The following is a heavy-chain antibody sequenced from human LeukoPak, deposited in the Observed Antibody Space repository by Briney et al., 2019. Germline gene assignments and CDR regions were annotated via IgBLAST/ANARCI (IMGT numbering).Heavy chain of an antibody. CDR1: GGSFSGYY. D-gene: IGHD3-3*01. J-gene: IGHJ6*02. CDR2: INHSGST. V-gene: IGHV4-34*01. Sequence: PSETLSLTCAVYGGSFSGYYWSWIRQPPGKGLEWIGEINHSGSTNYNPSLKSRVTISVDTSKNQFSLKLSSVTAADTAVYYCARAWYDFWSGYRYYYYYGMDVCGQGTTVTVSS. CDR3: ARAWYDFWSGYRYYYYYGMDV.